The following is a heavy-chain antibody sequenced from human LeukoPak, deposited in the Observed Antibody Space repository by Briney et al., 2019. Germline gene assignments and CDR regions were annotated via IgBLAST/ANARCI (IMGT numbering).Heavy chain of an antibody. Sequence: SETLSLTCTVSGGSISSYYWSWIRQPPGKGLEWIEYIYYSGSTNYNPSLKSRVTISVDTSKNQFSLKLSSVTAADTAVYYCARGKDDYGDYGSFDYWGQGTLVTVSS. CDR1: GGSISSYY. D-gene: IGHD4-17*01. CDR3: ARGKDDYGDYGSFDY. V-gene: IGHV4-59*01. CDR2: IYYSGST. J-gene: IGHJ4*02.